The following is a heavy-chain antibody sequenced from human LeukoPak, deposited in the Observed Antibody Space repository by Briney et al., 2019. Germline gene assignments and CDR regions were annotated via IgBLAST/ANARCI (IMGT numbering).Heavy chain of an antibody. CDR1: GFTFSDHY. V-gene: IGHV3-11*01. J-gene: IGHJ4*02. CDR3: ARSIPAGNRR. Sequence: GGSLRLSCAASGFTFSDHYMSWIRQAPGKGLEWVSHISSSGSTIDYADSVKGRFTISRDNAKNSLYLQMNSLRAEDTAVYYCARSIPAGNRRWGQGTLVTVSS. CDR2: ISSSGSTI. D-gene: IGHD2-2*01.